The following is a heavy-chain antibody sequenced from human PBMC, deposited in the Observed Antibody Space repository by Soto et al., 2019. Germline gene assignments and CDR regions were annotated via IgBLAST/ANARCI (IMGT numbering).Heavy chain of an antibody. J-gene: IGHJ4*02. CDR3: ARVNRDLDWCLDY. V-gene: IGHV4-31*03. CDR1: GGSISSGGYY. CDR2: IYYSGST. D-gene: IGHD2-8*01. Sequence: KPSETLSLTCTVSGGSISSGGYYWSWIRQHPGKGLEWIGYIYYSGSTYYNPSLKSRVTISVDTSKNQFSLKLSSVTAADTAVYYCARVNRDLDWCLDYWGQGTLVTVSS.